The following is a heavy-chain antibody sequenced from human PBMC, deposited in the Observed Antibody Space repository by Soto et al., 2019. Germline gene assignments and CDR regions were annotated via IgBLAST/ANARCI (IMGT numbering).Heavy chain of an antibody. CDR1: GYTFTSYA. J-gene: IGHJ4*02. CDR3: ARDIAGQYYYDSSGYGY. Sequence: QVQLVQSGAEVKKPGASVKVSCKASGYTFTSYAMHWVRQAPGQRLEWMGWINAGNGNTKYSQKFQGRVTITRDTSESTAYMELSSLRSEDTAVYYCARDIAGQYYYDSSGYGYWGQGTLVTVSS. CDR2: INAGNGNT. D-gene: IGHD3-22*01. V-gene: IGHV1-3*01.